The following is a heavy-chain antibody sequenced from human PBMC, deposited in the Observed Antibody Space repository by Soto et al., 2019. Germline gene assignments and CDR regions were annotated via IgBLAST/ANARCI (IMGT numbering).Heavy chain of an antibody. CDR3: ARHGYGDYHYYYYYGMDV. CDR2: IYPGDSDT. J-gene: IGHJ6*02. Sequence: GESLKISCKGSGYSFTSYWIGWVRQMPGKGLEWMGIIYPGDSDTRYSPSFQGQVTISADKSISTAYLQWSSLKASDTAMYYCARHGYGDYHYYYYYGMDVWGQGTTVTVSS. V-gene: IGHV5-51*01. CDR1: GYSFTSYW. D-gene: IGHD4-17*01.